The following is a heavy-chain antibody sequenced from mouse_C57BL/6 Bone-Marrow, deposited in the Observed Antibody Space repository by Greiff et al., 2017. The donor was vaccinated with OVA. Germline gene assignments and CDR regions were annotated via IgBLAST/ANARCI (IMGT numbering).Heavy chain of an antibody. V-gene: IGHV1-50*01. J-gene: IGHJ3*01. CDR3: ARLDGRAWFAY. CDR2: IDPSARYT. CDR1: GYTFTSYW. Sequence: VQLQQPGAELVKPGASVKLSCKASGYTFTSYWMQWVKQRPGQGLAWIGEIDPSARYTHYNQNFKGKAPLPVDTSSRTAYTQLSSLTSEDSAVYYCARLDGRAWFAYWGQGTLVTVSA.